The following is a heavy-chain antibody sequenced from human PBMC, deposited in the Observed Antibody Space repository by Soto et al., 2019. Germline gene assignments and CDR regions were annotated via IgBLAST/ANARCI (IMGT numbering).Heavy chain of an antibody. CDR3: AKDGDYCSRNSCHNVPLDY. Sequence: KGLEWVAVISYDGSNKYYADSVKGRFTISRDNSKNTLYLQMNSLRAEDTAVYYCAKDGDYCSRNSCHNVPLDYSGQRILVSVSS. J-gene: IGHJ4*02. D-gene: IGHD2-2*02. V-gene: IGHV3-30*18. CDR2: ISYDGSNK.